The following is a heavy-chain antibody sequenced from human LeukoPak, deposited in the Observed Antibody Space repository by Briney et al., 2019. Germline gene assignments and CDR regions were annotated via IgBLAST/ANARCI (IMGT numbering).Heavy chain of an antibody. V-gene: IGHV1-18*01. CDR1: GYTFTSYG. J-gene: IGHJ4*02. Sequence: ASVKVSCKAFGYTFTSYGISWVRQAPGQGLEWMGWISAYNGNTNYAQKLQGRVTMTTDTSTSTAYMELRSLRSDDTAVYYCARFEAYYDILTGYSPFDYWGQGTLVTVSS. CDR3: ARFEAYYDILTGYSPFDY. CDR2: ISAYNGNT. D-gene: IGHD3-9*01.